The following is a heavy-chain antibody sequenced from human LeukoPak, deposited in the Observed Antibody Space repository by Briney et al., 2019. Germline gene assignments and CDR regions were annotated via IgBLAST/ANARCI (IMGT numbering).Heavy chain of an antibody. D-gene: IGHD5-18*01. CDR2: INPNSGGT. V-gene: IGHV1-2*02. J-gene: IGHJ6*03. CDR1: GYTFTSYG. Sequence: ASVKVSCKASGYTFTSYGISWVRQAPGQGLEWMGWINPNSGGTNYAQKFQGRVTMTRDTSISTAYMELSRLRSDDTAVYYCARDSDTAMVGDYYYMDVWGKGTTVTISS. CDR3: ARDSDTAMVGDYYYMDV.